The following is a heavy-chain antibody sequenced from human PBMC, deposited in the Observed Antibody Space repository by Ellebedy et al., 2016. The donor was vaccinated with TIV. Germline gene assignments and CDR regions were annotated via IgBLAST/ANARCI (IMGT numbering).Heavy chain of an antibody. CDR1: GGSISSSSNY. V-gene: IGHV4-39*07. CDR2: IDYSGST. D-gene: IGHD5-12*01. CDR3: ARDAYKADIVATHCFDY. Sequence: GSLRLSCTVSGGSISSSSNYWGWIRQPPGKGLEWIGSIDYSGSTYYYPSLKSRVTISVDTSKNQLSLKLSSVFAADTAVYYCARDAYKADIVATHCFDYWGQGTLVTVSS. J-gene: IGHJ4*02.